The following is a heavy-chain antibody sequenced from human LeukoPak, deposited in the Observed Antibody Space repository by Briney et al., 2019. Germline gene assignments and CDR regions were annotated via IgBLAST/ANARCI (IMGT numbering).Heavy chain of an antibody. CDR1: GFTFSTYS. V-gene: IGHV3-48*01. Sequence: GGSMRLSCVASGFTFSTYSMNWVRQAPGKGLEWVSYISFSTSTIYYADSVKGRFTISRDNAKNALYLQMNSLRAEDTAMYYCARDTHYYGSGSPAFDIWGQGTMVTVSS. CDR2: ISFSTSTI. CDR3: ARDTHYYGSGSPAFDI. J-gene: IGHJ3*02. D-gene: IGHD3-10*01.